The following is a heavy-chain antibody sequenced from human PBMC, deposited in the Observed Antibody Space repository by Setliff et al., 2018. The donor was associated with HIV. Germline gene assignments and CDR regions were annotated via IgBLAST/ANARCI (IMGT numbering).Heavy chain of an antibody. D-gene: IGHD6-19*01. Sequence: GASVKVSCKASGYSFTSYAISWVRQAPGQGLEWMGRISTYSGKTDYAEKFQGRLTMTMDTSTRTVFMELRSLTLDDTSVYYCARGSAPNIVVAASLDIWGQGTLVTVSS. CDR1: GYSFTSYA. V-gene: IGHV1-18*01. CDR2: ISTYSGKT. CDR3: ARGSAPNIVVAASLDI. J-gene: IGHJ4*01.